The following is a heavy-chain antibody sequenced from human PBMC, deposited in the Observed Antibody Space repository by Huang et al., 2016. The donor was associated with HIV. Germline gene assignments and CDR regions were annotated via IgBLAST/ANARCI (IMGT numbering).Heavy chain of an antibody. CDR1: GYTFTTYA. CDR3: ARGPPPRWFDP. Sequence: QVQLAQSGVEVKKPGASGKFSCKASGYTFTTYAMHWVRQAPGQRLEWMGWINAGNGKTKESRKFQGRVTITMDTSASTAYMERSSLRSEDTAVYYCARGPPPRWFDPWGQGTLVTVSS. J-gene: IGHJ5*02. V-gene: IGHV1-3*01. CDR2: INAGNGKT.